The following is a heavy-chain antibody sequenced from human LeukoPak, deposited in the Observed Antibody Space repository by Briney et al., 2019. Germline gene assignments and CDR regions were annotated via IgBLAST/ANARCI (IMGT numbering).Heavy chain of an antibody. CDR1: GSTFSSYA. CDR3: AKDVRRCNGACT. CDR2: ISASGGDT. Sequence: SGGSLRLSCAASGSTFSSYAMSWARQAPGKGLEWVSGISASGGDTYYADSVKGRFTISRDNSKNTLSLQMNSLRVEDTAIYYCAKDVRRCNGACTWGQGTLVTVSS. D-gene: IGHD2-8*01. J-gene: IGHJ5*02. V-gene: IGHV3-23*01.